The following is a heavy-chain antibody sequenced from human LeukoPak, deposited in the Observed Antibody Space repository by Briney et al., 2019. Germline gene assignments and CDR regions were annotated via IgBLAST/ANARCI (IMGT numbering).Heavy chain of an antibody. D-gene: IGHD3-10*01. CDR2: INPNSGGT. CDR3: ARAPANYYGSGSYYTSPPENWFDP. Sequence: GASVTVSCKASGYTFTGYYMHWVRQAPGQGLEWMGWINPNSGGTNYAQRFHGRVTMTRDTSISTAYMELSRLRSDDTAVYYCARAPANYYGSGSYYTSPPENWFDPWGQGTLVTVSS. CDR1: GYTFTGYY. J-gene: IGHJ5*02. V-gene: IGHV1-2*02.